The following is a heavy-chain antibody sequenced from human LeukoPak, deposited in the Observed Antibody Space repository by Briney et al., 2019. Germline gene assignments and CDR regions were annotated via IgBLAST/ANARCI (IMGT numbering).Heavy chain of an antibody. J-gene: IGHJ3*02. V-gene: IGHV3-21*01. CDR1: GFTFSIYS. D-gene: IGHD3-10*01. CDR2: ISSSSSYI. Sequence: GGSLRLSCAASGFTFSIYSMNWVRQAPGKGLEWVSSISSSSSYIYYADSVKGRFTISRDNSKNTLYLQMNSLRAEDTAVYYCAKFTLDHAFDIWAQGTMVTVSS. CDR3: AKFTLDHAFDI.